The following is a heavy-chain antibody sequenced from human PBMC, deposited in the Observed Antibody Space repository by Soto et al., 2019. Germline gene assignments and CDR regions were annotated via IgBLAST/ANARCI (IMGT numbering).Heavy chain of an antibody. J-gene: IGHJ6*02. V-gene: IGHV3-30-3*01. CDR1: GFTFSSYA. CDR3: ASGIAAAGGSYYYYGMDV. Sequence: QVQLVESGGGVVQPGRSLRLSCAASGFTFSSYAMHWVRQAPGKGLEWVAVISYDGSNKYYADSVKGRFTISGDNSKNTLYLQMNSLRAEDTAVYYCASGIAAAGGSYYYYGMDVWGQGTTVTVSS. CDR2: ISYDGSNK. D-gene: IGHD6-13*01.